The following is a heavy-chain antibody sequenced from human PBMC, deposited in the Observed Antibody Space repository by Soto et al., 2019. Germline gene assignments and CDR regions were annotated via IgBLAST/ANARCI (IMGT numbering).Heavy chain of an antibody. CDR3: ARDNIYYNSGSYWPFGSLPASLDY. J-gene: IGHJ4*02. V-gene: IGHV3-33*01. D-gene: IGHD1-26*01. Sequence: GGSLRLSCAASGFTFSSYGMHWVRQAPGKGLEWVAVIWYDGSNKYYADSVKGRFTISRDNSKNTLYLQMNSLRAEDTAVYYCARDNIYYNSGSYWPFGSLPASLDYWGQGTLVTVSS. CDR1: GFTFSSYG. CDR2: IWYDGSNK.